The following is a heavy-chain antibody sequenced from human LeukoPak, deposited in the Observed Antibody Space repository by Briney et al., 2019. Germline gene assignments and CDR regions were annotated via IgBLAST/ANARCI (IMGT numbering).Heavy chain of an antibody. CDR1: GGTFSSYA. CDR2: IIPIFGTA. D-gene: IGHD2-15*01. V-gene: IGHV1-69*13. Sequence: GASVKVSCKASGGTFSSYAISWVRQAPGQGLEWMGGIIPIFGTANYAQKFQGRVTITADESTSTAYMELSSLRSEDTAVYYCAGGRRSGGLGYWGQGTLVTVSS. J-gene: IGHJ4*02. CDR3: AGGRRSGGLGY.